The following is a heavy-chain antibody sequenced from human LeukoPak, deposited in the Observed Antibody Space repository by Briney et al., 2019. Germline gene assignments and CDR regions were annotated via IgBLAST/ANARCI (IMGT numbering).Heavy chain of an antibody. CDR1: GYTFDDYA. J-gene: IGHJ4*02. CDR3: ARDGDGQLVRGKRPFDY. D-gene: IGHD6-13*01. V-gene: IGHV3-9*01. CDR2: INWNSGNI. Sequence: GGSLRLSCAASGYTFDDYAMHWVRQAPGKGLEWVSGINWNSGNIGYADSVKGRFTISRDNAKSSLYLQMNSLRAEDTALYHCARDGDGQLVRGKRPFDYWGQGTLVTVSS.